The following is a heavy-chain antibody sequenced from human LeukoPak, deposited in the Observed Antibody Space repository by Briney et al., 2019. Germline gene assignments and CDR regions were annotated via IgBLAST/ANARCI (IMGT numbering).Heavy chain of an antibody. CDR1: GFTFSTYT. Sequence: GGSLRLSCAASGFTFSTYTMNWVRQAPGKGLEWVSYVSSSGGTIYYADSVKGRFTISRDNAKDSLYLQMNSLRAEDTAVYYCARVGTTNYYFYYMDVWGKGTTVTVSS. J-gene: IGHJ6*03. CDR3: ARVGTTNYYFYYMDV. D-gene: IGHD2-2*01. V-gene: IGHV3-48*04. CDR2: VSSSGGTI.